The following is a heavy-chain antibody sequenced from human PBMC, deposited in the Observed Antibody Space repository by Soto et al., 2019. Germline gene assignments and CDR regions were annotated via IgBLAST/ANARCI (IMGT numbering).Heavy chain of an antibody. V-gene: IGHV4-31*03. CDR1: GGSISRGGYY. CDR2: IYYSGST. D-gene: IGHD6-13*01. Sequence: PSETLSLTCTVSGGSISRGGYYWSWIRQHPGKGLEWIGYIYYSGSTYYNPSLKSRVTISVDTSKNQFSLKLSSVTAADTAVYYCARDRAAAGTLGMDVWGQGTTVTVSS. J-gene: IGHJ6*02. CDR3: ARDRAAAGTLGMDV.